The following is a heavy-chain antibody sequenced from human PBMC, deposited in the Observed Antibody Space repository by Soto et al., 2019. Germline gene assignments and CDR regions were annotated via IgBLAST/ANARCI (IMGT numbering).Heavy chain of an antibody. D-gene: IGHD3-9*01. V-gene: IGHV3-30*01. CDR2: ISYDGTKT. J-gene: IGHJ4*02. CDR3: TRGGSHTYFDWSGDH. Sequence: QVQLVESGGGVVQPGRSLRLSCAASGFTFNTYPMHWVRQAPGKGLEWVAVISYDGTKTHYADSVEGRFTISRDNSINTLYVQMNSLRYEDTAVYYCTRGGSHTYFDWSGDHWGQGTTVTVSS. CDR1: GFTFNTYP.